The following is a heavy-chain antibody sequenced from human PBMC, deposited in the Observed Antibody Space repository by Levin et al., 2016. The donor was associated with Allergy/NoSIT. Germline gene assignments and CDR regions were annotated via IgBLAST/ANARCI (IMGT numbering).Heavy chain of an antibody. Sequence: WVRQAPGQGLEWMGGIIPILRIANYTQKFQDRVTITADRSTSTVYMELSSLRSEDTAIYYCAKDLALGNVNWWPWGQGTLVTVSS. J-gene: IGHJ4*02. CDR3: AKDLALGNVNWWP. V-gene: IGHV1-69*10. CDR2: IIPILRIA. D-gene: IGHD2-8*02.